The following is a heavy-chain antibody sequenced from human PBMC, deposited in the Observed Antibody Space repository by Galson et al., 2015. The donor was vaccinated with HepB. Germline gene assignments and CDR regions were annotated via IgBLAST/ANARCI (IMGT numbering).Heavy chain of an antibody. V-gene: IGHV1-18*04. J-gene: IGHJ5*02. CDR2: ISAYNGNT. D-gene: IGHD6-19*01. Sequence: SVKVSCKASGYTFTSYGISWVRQAPGQGLEWMGWISAYNGNTNYAQKLQGRVTMTTDTSTSTAYMELRSLRSDDTAVYYCARASSGFSNNWFDPWGQGTLVTVSS. CDR3: ARASSGFSNNWFDP. CDR1: GYTFTSYG.